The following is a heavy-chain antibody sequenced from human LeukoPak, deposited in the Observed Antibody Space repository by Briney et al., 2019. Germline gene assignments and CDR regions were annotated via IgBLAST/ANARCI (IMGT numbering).Heavy chain of an antibody. CDR2: ISSSSSYI. Sequence: GGSLRLSCAASGFTFSSYSMNWVRQAPGKGLEWVSSISSSSSYIYYADSVKGRFAISRDNAKNSLYLQMNSLRAEDTAVYYCASQLMVADYWGQGTLVTVSS. V-gene: IGHV3-21*01. J-gene: IGHJ4*02. CDR1: GFTFSSYS. CDR3: ASQLMVADY. D-gene: IGHD2-8*01.